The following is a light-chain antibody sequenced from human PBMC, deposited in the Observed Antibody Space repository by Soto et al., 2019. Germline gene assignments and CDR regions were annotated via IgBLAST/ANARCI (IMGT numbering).Light chain of an antibody. CDR1: QSSSSY. Sequence: DIQMTQSPSSLSASVGDRVTITCRASQSSSSYLNWYQQKPGKAPKLLIYAASSLQSGVPSRFSGSGSGTDFTITISRLQPEDFATYYCQQSYSTPWTFGQGTKVEIK. V-gene: IGKV1-39*01. CDR3: QQSYSTPWT. J-gene: IGKJ1*01. CDR2: AAS.